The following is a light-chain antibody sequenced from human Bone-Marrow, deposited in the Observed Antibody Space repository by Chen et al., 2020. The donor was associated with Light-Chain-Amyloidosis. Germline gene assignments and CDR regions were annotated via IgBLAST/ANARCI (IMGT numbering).Light chain of an antibody. CDR3: QSADSSGTYEVI. Sequence: SYELTQPPSVSVSPGQTARRTCSGVDLQTKYAYWYQQKPGQAPVLVIHRDTERPSGISERFSGSSSGTTATLTISGVQAEDEADYHCQSADSSGTYEVIFGGGTKLTVL. V-gene: IGLV3-25*03. J-gene: IGLJ2*01. CDR1: DLQTKY. CDR2: RDT.